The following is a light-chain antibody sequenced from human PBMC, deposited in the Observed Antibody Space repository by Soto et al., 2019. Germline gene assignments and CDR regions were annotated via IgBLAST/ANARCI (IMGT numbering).Light chain of an antibody. CDR1: QSISSSY. CDR2: GAS. CDR3: QQYGSSRFT. V-gene: IGKV3-20*01. Sequence: EIVLTQSPGTLSLSPGERATLSCRASQSISSSYLAWYQQKPGQAPRLLVYGASSRATGIPDRFSGIESGTDFTLTISRLEPEDFAVYYCQQYGSSRFTCGPGTKVDIK. J-gene: IGKJ3*01.